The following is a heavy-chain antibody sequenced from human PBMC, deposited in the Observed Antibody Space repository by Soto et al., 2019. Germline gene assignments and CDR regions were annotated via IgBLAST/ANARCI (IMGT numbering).Heavy chain of an antibody. D-gene: IGHD5-18*01. J-gene: IGHJ6*04. V-gene: IGHV3-33*01. CDR3: AREFSGYSYGYGACLDV. Sequence: GGSLRLSCAASGFTFSSYGLHWVRQAPGKGLEWVAVMWFDGSNKYYADSVKGRFTISRDNSKNTLYLQMNSLRAEDTAVYYCAREFSGYSYGYGACLDVWGKGTTVTVSS. CDR1: GFTFSSYG. CDR2: MWFDGSNK.